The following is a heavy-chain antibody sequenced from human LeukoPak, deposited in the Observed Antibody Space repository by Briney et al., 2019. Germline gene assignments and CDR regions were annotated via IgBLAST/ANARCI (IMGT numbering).Heavy chain of an antibody. Sequence: SSETLSLTCTVSGYSISSGYYWSWIRQPPGKGLEWIGEINHSGSTNYNPSLKSRVTISVDTSKNQFSLKLSSVTAADTAVYYCARGGNIVVVPAAKGRDFDYWGQGTLVTVSS. CDR3: ARGGNIVVVPAAKGRDFDY. D-gene: IGHD2-2*01. CDR2: INHSGST. V-gene: IGHV4-38-2*02. CDR1: GYSISSGYY. J-gene: IGHJ4*02.